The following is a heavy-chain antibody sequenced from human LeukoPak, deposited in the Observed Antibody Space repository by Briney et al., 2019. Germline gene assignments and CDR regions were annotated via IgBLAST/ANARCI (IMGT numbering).Heavy chain of an antibody. D-gene: IGHD5-24*01. V-gene: IGHV1-2*02. Sequence: ASVKVSCKASGYTFIGYYMHWVRQAPGQGLEWMGWINPYSGGTNSEQNFQGRVTMSRDTSISTVYMELSRLRSDDTALYYCAREGVIGDGYNFFDYWGQGTLVTVSS. CDR3: AREGVIGDGYNFFDY. J-gene: IGHJ4*02. CDR2: INPYSGGT. CDR1: GYTFIGYY.